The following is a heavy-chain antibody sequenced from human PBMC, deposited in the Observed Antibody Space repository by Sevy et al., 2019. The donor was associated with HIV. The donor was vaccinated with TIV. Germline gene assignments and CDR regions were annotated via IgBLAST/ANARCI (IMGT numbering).Heavy chain of an antibody. CDR1: GGSISSGGYY. CDR2: IYYSGST. D-gene: IGHD1-26*01. J-gene: IGHJ4*02. V-gene: IGHV4-31*03. Sequence: SETLPLTCTVSGGSISSGGYYWSWIRQHPGKGLEWIGYIYYSGSTYYNPSLKSRVTISVDTSKNQFSLKLSSVTAADTAVYYCARGGANGYYFDYWGQGTLVTVSS. CDR3: ARGGANGYYFDY.